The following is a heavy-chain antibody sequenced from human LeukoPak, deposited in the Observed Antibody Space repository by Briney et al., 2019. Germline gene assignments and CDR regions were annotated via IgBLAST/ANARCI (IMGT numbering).Heavy chain of an antibody. Sequence: PGGSLRLSCAASGFTFSSYAMHWVRQAPGKGLEYVSAISSNGGSTYYANSVKGRFTISRDNSKNTLYLQMGSLRAEDMAVYYCARGGSGSSPFDYWGQGTLVTVSS. CDR2: ISSNGGST. V-gene: IGHV3-64*01. D-gene: IGHD1-26*01. J-gene: IGHJ4*02. CDR1: GFTFSSYA. CDR3: ARGGSGSSPFDY.